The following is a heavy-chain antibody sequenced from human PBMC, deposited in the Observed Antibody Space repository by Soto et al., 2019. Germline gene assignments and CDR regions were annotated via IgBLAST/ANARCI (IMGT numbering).Heavy chain of an antibody. CDR2: ISYSGNT. V-gene: IGHV4-39*01. D-gene: IGHD5-12*01. J-gene: IGHJ4*02. CDR3: ARRYSGYGDY. Sequence: SETLSLTCTVSSGSITSSIYFWGWIRQPPGKGLEWIGSISYSGNTYYNPSLESRVTISVDTSKNQFSLKLSSVTAADTAVYYCARRYSGYGDYWGQGTLVTSPQ. CDR1: SGSITSSIYF.